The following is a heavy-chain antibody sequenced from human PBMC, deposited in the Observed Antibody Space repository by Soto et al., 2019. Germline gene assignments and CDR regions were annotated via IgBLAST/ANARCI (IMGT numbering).Heavy chain of an antibody. V-gene: IGHV4-30-2*01. CDR1: GGSISSGGYS. CDR2: IYHSGST. Sequence: SETLSLTCAVSGGSISSGGYSWSWIRQPPGKGLEWIGYIYHSGSTYYNPSLKSRVTISVDRSKNQFSLKLSSVTAADTAVYYCARAYDTRRYYYGMDVWGQGTTVTAP. CDR3: ARAYDTRRYYYGMDV. D-gene: IGHD3-9*01. J-gene: IGHJ6*02.